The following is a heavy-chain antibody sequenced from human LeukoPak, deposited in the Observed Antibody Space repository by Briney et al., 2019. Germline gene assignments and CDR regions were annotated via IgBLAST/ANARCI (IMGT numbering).Heavy chain of an antibody. D-gene: IGHD1/OR15-1a*01. CDR3: VRDTLNNGETVDF. V-gene: IGHV3-48*02. J-gene: IGHJ4*02. Sequence: GGSLRLSCAASGFTFRRYSMNWVRQPPGKGLEGISFISSTGSTIHYADSLKGRFTISRDNAQNSVYLQMNSLRDEDSGVYYCVRDTLNNGETVDFWGRGTLVTVSS. CDR2: ISSTGSTI. CDR1: GFTFRRYS.